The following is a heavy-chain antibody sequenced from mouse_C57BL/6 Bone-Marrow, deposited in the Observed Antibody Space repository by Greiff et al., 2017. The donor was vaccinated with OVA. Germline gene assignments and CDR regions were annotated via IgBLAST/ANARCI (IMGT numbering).Heavy chain of an antibody. Sequence: EPGAELVMPGASVKLSCKASGYTFTSYWMHWVKQRPGQGLEWIGEIDPSDSYTNYNQKFKGKSTLTVDKSSSTAYMQLSSLTSEDSAVYYCAMTSYFDYWGQGTTLTVSS. CDR3: AMTSYFDY. CDR2: IDPSDSYT. V-gene: IGHV1-69*01. J-gene: IGHJ2*01. CDR1: GYTFTSYW.